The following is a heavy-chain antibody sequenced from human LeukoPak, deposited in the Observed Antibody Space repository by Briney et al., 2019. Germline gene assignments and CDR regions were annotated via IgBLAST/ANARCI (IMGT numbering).Heavy chain of an antibody. D-gene: IGHD6-13*01. CDR1: GFTFSSYG. J-gene: IGHJ6*03. CDR2: ISGSGGST. Sequence: GGSLRLSCAASGFTFSSYGMSWVRQAPGKGLEWVSAISGSGGSTYYADSVKGRFTISRDNSKNTLYLQMNSLRAEDTAVYYCARVASSSWYLQSYYYYYYMDVWGKGTTVTVSS. V-gene: IGHV3-23*01. CDR3: ARVASSSWYLQSYYYYYYMDV.